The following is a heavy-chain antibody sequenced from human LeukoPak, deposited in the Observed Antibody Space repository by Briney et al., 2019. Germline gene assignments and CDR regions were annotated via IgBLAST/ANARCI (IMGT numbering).Heavy chain of an antibody. CDR1: GFTFSSYG. CDR3: AKDTQTYYYDSSGHFEVRKFDY. J-gene: IGHJ4*02. CDR2: ISGSGGST. D-gene: IGHD3-22*01. Sequence: GGSLRLSCAASGFTFSSYGMSWVRQAPGKGLEWVSAISGSGGSTYYADSVKGRFTISRDNSKNTLYLQMNSLRAEDTAVYYCAKDTQTYYYDSSGHFEVRKFDYWGQGTLVTVSS. V-gene: IGHV3-23*01.